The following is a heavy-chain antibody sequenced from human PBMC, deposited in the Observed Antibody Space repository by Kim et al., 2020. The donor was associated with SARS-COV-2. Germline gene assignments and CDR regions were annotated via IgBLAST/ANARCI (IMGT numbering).Heavy chain of an antibody. V-gene: IGHV3-21*01. J-gene: IGHJ6*02. D-gene: IGHD1-26*01. CDR3: ARDIGNYYYYYGMDV. Sequence: DSVKGRFTISGDNAKNSLYLEMNSLRAEDTAVYYCARDIGNYYYYYGMDVWGQGTTVTVSS.